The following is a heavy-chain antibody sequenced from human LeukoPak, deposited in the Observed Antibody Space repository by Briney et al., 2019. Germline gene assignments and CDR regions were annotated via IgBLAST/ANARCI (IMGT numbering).Heavy chain of an antibody. V-gene: IGHV4-59*01. CDR1: GGSISSYY. Sequence: SETLSLTCTVSGGSISSYYWSWIRQPPGKGLEWIGYIYYSGSTNYKPSLKSRVTISVDTSKNQFSLKLSSVTAADTAVYYCAGGGYYGSGNDFRFDPWGQGTLVTVSS. CDR2: IYYSGST. J-gene: IGHJ5*02. D-gene: IGHD3-10*01. CDR3: AGGGYYGSGNDFRFDP.